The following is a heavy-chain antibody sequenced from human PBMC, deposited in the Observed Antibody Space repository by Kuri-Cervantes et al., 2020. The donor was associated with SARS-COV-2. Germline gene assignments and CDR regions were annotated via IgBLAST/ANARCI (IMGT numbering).Heavy chain of an antibody. D-gene: IGHD6-25*01. Sequence: SETLSLTCTVSGGSISSRSYYCGWILQPPGKGLEWIASNYYSGSSYYNLSLKCRVTISVDTSKNQFSLQLSTVTAAETAVYYCSSVGSALRRDFDYWGQGTLVTVSS. J-gene: IGHJ4*02. V-gene: IGHV4-39*01. CDR2: NYYSGSS. CDR1: GGSISSRSYY. CDR3: SSVGSALRRDFDY.